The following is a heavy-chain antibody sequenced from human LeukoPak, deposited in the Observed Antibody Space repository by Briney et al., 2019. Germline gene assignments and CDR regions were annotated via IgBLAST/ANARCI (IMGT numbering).Heavy chain of an antibody. Sequence: DPGGSLRLSCAASGFTFSNYAMSWVRQAPGKGLEWVSAISGSGGSTYYADSVKGRFTISRDNSKNTLYLQMNSLRAEDTAVYYCAKDQESDRGDYYFDYWGQGTLVTVSS. CDR3: AKDQESDRGDYYFDY. V-gene: IGHV3-23*01. CDR2: ISGSGGST. J-gene: IGHJ4*02. CDR1: GFTFSNYA. D-gene: IGHD4-17*01.